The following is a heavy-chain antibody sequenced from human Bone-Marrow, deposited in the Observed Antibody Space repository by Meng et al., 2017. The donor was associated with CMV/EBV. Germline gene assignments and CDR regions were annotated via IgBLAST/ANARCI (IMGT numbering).Heavy chain of an antibody. D-gene: IGHD2-2*01. V-gene: IGHV3-21*06. Sequence: GGSLRLSCAASGFTFSSYSMNWVRQAPGKGLEWVSSTSGSSRYIYYADSVKGRFTISRDNAKNSLYLQMNSLRAEDTAVYYCARDERACISSSCQGYGYFDLWGRGTRVTVSS. CDR2: TSGSSRYI. J-gene: IGHJ2*01. CDR3: ARDERACISSSCQGYGYFDL. CDR1: GFTFSSYS.